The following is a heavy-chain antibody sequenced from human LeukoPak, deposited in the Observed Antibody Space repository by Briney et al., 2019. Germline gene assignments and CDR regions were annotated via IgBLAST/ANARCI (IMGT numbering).Heavy chain of an antibody. V-gene: IGHV4-39*01. J-gene: IGHJ4*02. CDR1: GGSISSSSYY. Sequence: KPSETLSLTCTVSGGSISSSSYYWGWIRQPPGKGLEWIGSIYYSGSTYYNPSLKSRVTISVDTSKNQFSLKLSSVTAADTAVYYCASPDSSGWAKGDYWGQGTLVTVSS. CDR2: IYYSGST. D-gene: IGHD6-19*01. CDR3: ASPDSSGWAKGDY.